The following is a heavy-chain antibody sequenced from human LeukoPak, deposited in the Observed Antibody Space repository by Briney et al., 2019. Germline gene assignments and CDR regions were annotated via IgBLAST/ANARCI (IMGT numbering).Heavy chain of an antibody. D-gene: IGHD2-2*01. CDR1: GDTFSSYA. V-gene: IGHV1-69*13. J-gene: IGHJ6*04. CDR3: ARVRVPAATTTYYYYYGMDV. CDR2: IIPIFGTA. Sequence: GASVKVSCKASGDTFSSYAINWVRQAPGQGLEWMGGIIPIFGTANYAQKFQDRVTITADESTSTAYMELSGLRSEDTAVYYCARVRVPAATTTYYYYYGMDVWGKGTTVTVSS.